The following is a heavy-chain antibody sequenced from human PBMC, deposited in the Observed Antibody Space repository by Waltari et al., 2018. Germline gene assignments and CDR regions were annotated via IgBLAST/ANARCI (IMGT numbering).Heavy chain of an antibody. Sequence: EVQLVESGGDLVQPGGSLKISCAASGFNFSGSAMHWVRQASGKGLEWVGLIRSKSKNYGTAYAASVKGRFTISRDDSRNTAFLQINSLKVEDTAIYYCTSKSPSITIFGVIEGIEYWGQGTLVTVSS. CDR1: GFNFSGSA. CDR3: TSKSPSITIFGVIEGIEY. D-gene: IGHD3-3*01. V-gene: IGHV3-73*01. CDR2: IRSKSKNYGT. J-gene: IGHJ4*02.